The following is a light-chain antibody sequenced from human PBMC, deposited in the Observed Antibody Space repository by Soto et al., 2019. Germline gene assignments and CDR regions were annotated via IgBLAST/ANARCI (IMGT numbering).Light chain of an antibody. V-gene: IGLV2-14*01. Sequence: QSALTQPASVSGSPGQSITISCTGTSSDVGGYNYVSWSQQHPGKAPQLMIYEVSNRPSGVSNRFSGSKSGNTASLTISGLQAEDEADYYCSSYTSSSTDVFGTGTQLTVL. J-gene: IGLJ1*01. CDR2: EVS. CDR1: SSDVGGYNY. CDR3: SSYTSSSTDV.